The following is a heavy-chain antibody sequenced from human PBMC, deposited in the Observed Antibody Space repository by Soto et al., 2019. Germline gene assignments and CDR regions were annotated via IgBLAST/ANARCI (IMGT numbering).Heavy chain of an antibody. D-gene: IGHD6-6*01. V-gene: IGHV1-69*01. CDR3: ATPKASSGSSKIRYFHYGLDV. CDR2: IIPIFGTT. Sequence: QVQLVQSGAEVKKPGSSVKVSCKSSGGTFSSFAITWVRQAPGQGLEWMGGIIPIFGTTNFAQKFQGRVTITADASTSTVYMELSSLTFEDAAVYYCATPKASSGSSKIRYFHYGLDVWGQGTTVTVSS. CDR1: GGTFSSFA. J-gene: IGHJ6*02.